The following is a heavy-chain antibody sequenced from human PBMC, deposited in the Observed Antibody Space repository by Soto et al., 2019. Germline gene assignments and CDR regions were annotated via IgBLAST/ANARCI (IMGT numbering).Heavy chain of an antibody. CDR1: GFTFSSYG. Sequence: GGSLRLSCAASGFTFSSYGMHWVRQAPGKGLEWVAVIWYDGSNKYYADSVKGRFTISRDNSKNTLYLQMNSLRAEDTAVYYCARDLCSGGSCYIMDVWGKGTTVTVSS. J-gene: IGHJ6*03. V-gene: IGHV3-33*01. D-gene: IGHD2-15*01. CDR3: ARDLCSGGSCYIMDV. CDR2: IWYDGSNK.